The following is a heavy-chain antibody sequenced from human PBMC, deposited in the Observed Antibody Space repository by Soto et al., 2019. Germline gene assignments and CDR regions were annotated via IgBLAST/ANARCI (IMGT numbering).Heavy chain of an antibody. J-gene: IGHJ1*01. CDR3: ARETGENWTYEAH. CDR2: IFFSGNT. CDR1: GGSILNGGHY. V-gene: IGHV4-31*03. D-gene: IGHD1-7*01. Sequence: SETLSLTCTVSGGSILNGGHYWTWIRQHPGKGLEWIGRIFFSGNTHYNPALKSRLTFSLDTAKNQFSLKLTSVTAADTALYYCARETGENWTYEAHWGPGTLVTVSS.